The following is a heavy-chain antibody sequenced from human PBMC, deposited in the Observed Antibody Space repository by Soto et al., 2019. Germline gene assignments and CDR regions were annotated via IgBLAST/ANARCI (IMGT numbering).Heavy chain of an antibody. CDR1: GCTFSSYW. J-gene: IGHJ4*02. CDR3: VRGEGGWETY. CDR2: INSDGSST. Sequence: VQLLESGGGLVQPGGSLRLSCAASGCTFSSYWMHWVRQAPGKGLVWVSRINSDGSSTTYADSVKGRFTISRDNAKNTLYLQMNSLRAEDTAVYYCVRGEGGWETYWGQGTLVTVSS. D-gene: IGHD6-19*01. V-gene: IGHV3-74*01.